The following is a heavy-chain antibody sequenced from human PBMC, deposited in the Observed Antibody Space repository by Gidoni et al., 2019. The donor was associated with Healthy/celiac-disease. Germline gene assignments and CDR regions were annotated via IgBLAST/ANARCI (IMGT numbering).Heavy chain of an antibody. D-gene: IGHD4-17*01. CDR3: ASDLADTVTYFDY. J-gene: IGHJ4*02. CDR2: IWYDGSNK. V-gene: IGHV3-33*01. CDR1: GFTFSSYG. Sequence: QVQLVESGGGVVQPGRSLRLSCAASGFTFSSYGMHWGRQAPGKGLEWVAVIWYDGSNKYYADSVRGRFTISRDNSQNTLYLQMNGLRAEDRAVYYCASDLADTVTYFDYWGQGTLVTVSS.